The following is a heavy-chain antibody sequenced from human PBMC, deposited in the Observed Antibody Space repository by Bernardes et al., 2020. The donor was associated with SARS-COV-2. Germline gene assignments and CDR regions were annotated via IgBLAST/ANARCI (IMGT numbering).Heavy chain of an antibody. J-gene: IGHJ4*02. CDR3: AKDRRVVPTAICDY. CDR1: GFTFSSYA. Sequence: GGSLRLSCVASGFTFSSYAMSWVRQAPGKGLEWVSGISDSGVARYYTDSVKGRFTISRDNSKNTLYLQMNSLRAEDTAVYYCAKDRRVVPTAICDYWGQGTLVTVSS. CDR2: ISDSGVAR. D-gene: IGHD2-2*02. V-gene: IGHV3-23*01.